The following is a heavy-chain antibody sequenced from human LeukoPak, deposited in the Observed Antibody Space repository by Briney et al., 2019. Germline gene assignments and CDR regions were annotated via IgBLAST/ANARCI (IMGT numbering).Heavy chain of an antibody. CDR1: GFTFDDYA. D-gene: IGHD4-11*01. CDR2: ISWNSGSI. J-gene: IGHJ4*02. Sequence: GRSLRLSCAASGFTFDDYAMHWVRQAPGKGLERVSGISWNSGSIGYADSVKGRFTISRDNAKNSLYLQMNSLRAEDTALYYCAKALGDYSNYLYYFDYWGQGTLVTVSS. CDR3: AKALGDYSNYLYYFDY. V-gene: IGHV3-9*01.